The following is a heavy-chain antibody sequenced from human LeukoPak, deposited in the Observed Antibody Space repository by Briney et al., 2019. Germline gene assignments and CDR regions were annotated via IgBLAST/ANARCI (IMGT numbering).Heavy chain of an antibody. D-gene: IGHD2-2*01. CDR3: ARESAYYYYGMDV. CDR2: ISWNSAYI. CDR1: GFTFDAYA. J-gene: IGHJ6*02. V-gene: IGHV3-9*01. Sequence: GGSLRLSCAASGFTFDAYAIHWVRQVPGKGLEWVSGISWNSAYIGYGDSVKGRFTISRDNAKNSLYLQMNSLRDEDTAVYYCARESAYYYYGMDVWGQGTTVTVSS.